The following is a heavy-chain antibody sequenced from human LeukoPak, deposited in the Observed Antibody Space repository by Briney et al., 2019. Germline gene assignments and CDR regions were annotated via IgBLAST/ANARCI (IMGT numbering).Heavy chain of an antibody. J-gene: IGHJ3*01. D-gene: IGHD3-3*01. V-gene: IGHV4-59*12. CDR3: AQGDSYYDFLLSV. Sequence: SETLSLTCTVSGGSISSYYWSWIRQPPGKGLEWIGYIYYSGSTNYNPSLKSRVTISVDTSKNQFSLKLSSVTAADTAVYYCAQGDSYYDFLLSVWGQGTMVTVSS. CDR2: IYYSGST. CDR1: GGSISSYY.